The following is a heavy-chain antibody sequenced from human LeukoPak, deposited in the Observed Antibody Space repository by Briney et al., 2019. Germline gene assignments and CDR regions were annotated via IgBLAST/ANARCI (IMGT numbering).Heavy chain of an antibody. D-gene: IGHD1-1*01. CDR2: ISSSGRTI. Sequence: PGGSLRLSCAASGFTFSSCEMNWVRQAPGKGLEWVSYISSSGRTIYYADSVKGRFTISRDNAKNSLYLQMNSLRAEDTAVYYCARGASNWNFDYYGMDVWGQGTTVTVSS. V-gene: IGHV3-48*03. CDR1: GFTFSSCE. J-gene: IGHJ6*02. CDR3: ARGASNWNFDYYGMDV.